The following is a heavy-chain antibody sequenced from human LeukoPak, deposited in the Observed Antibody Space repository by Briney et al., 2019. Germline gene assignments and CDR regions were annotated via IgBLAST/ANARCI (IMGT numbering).Heavy chain of an antibody. Sequence: SETLSLTCTVSGGSISSHYWSWIRQPLGKGLEWIGYIYYSGSTNYNPSLKSRVTISVDTSKNQFSLKLSSVTAADTAVYYCARDGGLRYFDWLSNWFDPWGQGTLVTVSS. D-gene: IGHD3-9*01. CDR3: ARDGGLRYFDWLSNWFDP. V-gene: IGHV4-59*11. J-gene: IGHJ5*02. CDR2: IYYSGST. CDR1: GGSISSHY.